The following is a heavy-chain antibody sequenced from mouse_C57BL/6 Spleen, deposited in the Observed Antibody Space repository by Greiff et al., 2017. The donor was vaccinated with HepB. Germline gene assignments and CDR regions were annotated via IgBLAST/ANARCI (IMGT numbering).Heavy chain of an antibody. Sequence: VQLQQSGAELVRPGASVKLSCTASGFNIKDYYIHWVKQRPEQGLEWIGRIDPEDGDTEYAPKFQGKATMTADTSSNTAYLQLSSLTSEDTAVYYCTTWYYGSSHYAMDYWGQGTSVTVSS. CDR1: GFNIKDYY. V-gene: IGHV14-1*01. CDR2: IDPEDGDT. J-gene: IGHJ4*01. D-gene: IGHD1-1*01. CDR3: TTWYYGSSHYAMDY.